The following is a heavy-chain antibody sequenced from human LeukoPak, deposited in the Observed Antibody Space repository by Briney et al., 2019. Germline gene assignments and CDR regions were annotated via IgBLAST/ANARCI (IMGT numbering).Heavy chain of an antibody. CDR3: AREKYQLLHYYYYGMDV. Sequence: PSETLSLTCAVYGGSFSGYYWSWIRQPPGKGLEWIGEINHSGSTNYNPSLKSRVTISVDTSKNQFSLKLSSVTAADTAVYYCAREKYQLLHYYYYGMDVWGQGTTVTVSS. D-gene: IGHD2-2*01. CDR1: GGSFSGYY. J-gene: IGHJ6*02. CDR2: INHSGST. V-gene: IGHV4-34*01.